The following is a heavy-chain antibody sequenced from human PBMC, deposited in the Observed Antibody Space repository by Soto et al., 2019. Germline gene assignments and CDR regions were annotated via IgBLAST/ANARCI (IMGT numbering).Heavy chain of an antibody. V-gene: IGHV1-18*01. CDR1: SYSFTSYG. CDR2: INTDNANT. J-gene: IGHJ3*02. Sequence: ASVKVSCKASSYSFTSYGISWVRQVPGQGLEWMGWINTDNANTNYAQKVQGRVTMTTDTSTSTAYMELRSLRSDDTAVYYCARDRGYKPDTFDIWGQGTMVTVSS. D-gene: IGHD1-20*01. CDR3: ARDRGYKPDTFDI.